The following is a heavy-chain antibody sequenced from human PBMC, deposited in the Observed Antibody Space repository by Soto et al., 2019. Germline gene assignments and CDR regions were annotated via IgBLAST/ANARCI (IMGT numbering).Heavy chain of an antibody. CDR3: ASTIAVAGTWWFDP. V-gene: IGHV4-59*08. Sequence: PSETLSLTCTVSGGSISSYYWSWIRQPPGKGLEWIGYIYYSGSTNYNPSLKSRVTISVDTSKNQFSLKLSSVTAADTAVYYCASTIAVAGTWWFDPWGQGTLVTVSS. D-gene: IGHD6-19*01. CDR2: IYYSGST. CDR1: GGSISSYY. J-gene: IGHJ5*02.